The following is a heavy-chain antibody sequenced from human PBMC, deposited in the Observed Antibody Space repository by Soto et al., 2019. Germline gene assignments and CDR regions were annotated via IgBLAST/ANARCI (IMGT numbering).Heavy chain of an antibody. CDR3: ARALGTGTTSARYGMDV. Sequence: QVQLVESGGGVVQPGRSLRLSCAASGFTFSSYAMHWVRQAPGKGLEWVAVISYDGSNKYYADSVKGRFTISRDNSKNTLYLQMNSLRAEDTAVYYCARALGTGTTSARYGMDVW. CDR1: GFTFSSYA. D-gene: IGHD1-7*01. J-gene: IGHJ6*01. V-gene: IGHV3-30-3*01. CDR2: ISYDGSNK.